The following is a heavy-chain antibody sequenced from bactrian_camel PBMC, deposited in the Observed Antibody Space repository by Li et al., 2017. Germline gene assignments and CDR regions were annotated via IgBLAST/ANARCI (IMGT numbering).Heavy chain of an antibody. Sequence: HVQLVESGGGSVQSGGSLRLSCATSGYTFRARSVGWYRQAPGKERELVSRIISDGSTFYADSLKGRFTISRDNAKNMLYLQLNNLKTEDTAMYFCTSLYNRYSGQGTQVTVS. CDR2: IISDGST. J-gene: IGHJ4*01. CDR1: GYTFRARS. V-gene: IGHV3S53*01.